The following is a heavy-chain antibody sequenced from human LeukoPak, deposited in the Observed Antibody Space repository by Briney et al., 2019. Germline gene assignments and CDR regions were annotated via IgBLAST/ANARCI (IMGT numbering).Heavy chain of an antibody. CDR3: ARHFGGSTGGQYYDISDAMDV. V-gene: IGHV3-30*02. CDR2: IRYDGSNK. CDR1: GFTFSSYG. Sequence: HSGGSLRLSCAASGFTFSSYGMHWVRQAPGKGLEWVAFIRYDGSNKYYADSVKGRFTISRDNSKNTLYLQMNSLRAEDTAVYYCARHFGGSTGGQYYDISDAMDVWGQGTTVTVSS. J-gene: IGHJ6*02. D-gene: IGHD3-9*01.